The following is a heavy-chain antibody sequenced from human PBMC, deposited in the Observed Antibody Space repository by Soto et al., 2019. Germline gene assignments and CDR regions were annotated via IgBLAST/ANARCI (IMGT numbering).Heavy chain of an antibody. D-gene: IGHD6-6*01. CDR2: IHHSGTT. CDR3: VRVKQLVPWYFDL. J-gene: IGHJ2*01. Sequence: PSETLSLTCAVSGGYISTGGHSWSWIRQPPGKGLEWIGYIHHSGTTYYNPSLKSRVTMSVDRSKNQFSLRLTSVTAADTAVYYCVRVKQLVPWYFDLWGRGTLVTVSS. CDR1: GGYISTGGHS. V-gene: IGHV4-30-2*01.